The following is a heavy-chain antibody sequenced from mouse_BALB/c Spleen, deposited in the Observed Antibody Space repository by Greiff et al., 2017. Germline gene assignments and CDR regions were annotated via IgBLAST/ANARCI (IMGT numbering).Heavy chain of an antibody. Sequence: QVQLQQSGAELMKPGASVKISCKATGYTFSSYWIEWVKQRPGHGLEWIGEILPGSGSTNYNEKFKGKATFTADTSSNTAYMQLSSLTSEDSAVYYCARHYDYDGRIMDYWGQGTSVTVSS. D-gene: IGHD2-4*01. V-gene: IGHV1-9*01. CDR1: GYTFSSYW. CDR2: ILPGSGST. CDR3: ARHYDYDGRIMDY. J-gene: IGHJ4*01.